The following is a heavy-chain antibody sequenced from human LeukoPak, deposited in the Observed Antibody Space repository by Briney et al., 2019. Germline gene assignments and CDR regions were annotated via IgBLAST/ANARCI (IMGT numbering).Heavy chain of an antibody. V-gene: IGHV1-69-2*01. D-gene: IGHD2-8*01. Sequence: GATVKVSCKASGYTFTDYYMHWVVQAPGKGLEWMGRVDPADGEAAYAQKFQGRVTITADPSRDTAYMELTSLRSEDTAMCYCVTEGYCTSDNCYVHWGQGTLVTVSS. J-gene: IGHJ5*02. CDR2: VDPADGEA. CDR3: VTEGYCTSDNCYVH. CDR1: GYTFTDYY.